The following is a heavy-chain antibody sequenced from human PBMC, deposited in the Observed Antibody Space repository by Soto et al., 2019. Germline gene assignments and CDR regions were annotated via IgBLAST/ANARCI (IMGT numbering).Heavy chain of an antibody. Sequence: LSLSCEASGFNFGSYAMHWVRQTPGKGLEWVAVISFDGSNKFYAESVKGRITISRDNSKNTLFLQMNSLRPEDTAVYYCARDMGYSYRTGYGLDVWGQGTTVTVSS. D-gene: IGHD5-18*01. CDR2: ISFDGSNK. CDR3: ARDMGYSYRTGYGLDV. V-gene: IGHV3-30-3*01. CDR1: GFNFGSYA. J-gene: IGHJ6*02.